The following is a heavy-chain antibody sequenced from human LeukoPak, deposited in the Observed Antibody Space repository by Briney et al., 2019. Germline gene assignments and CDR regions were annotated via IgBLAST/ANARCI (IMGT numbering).Heavy chain of an antibody. V-gene: IGHV4-34*01. CDR2: INHSGST. CDR1: GGSFSGYY. D-gene: IGHD6-13*01. Sequence: SETLSLTCTVSGGSFSGYYWSWIRQPPGKGLEWIGEINHSGSTNYNPSLKSRVTISVDTSKNQFSLKLSSVTAADTAVYYCARRGAAGNANWGQGTLVTVSS. J-gene: IGHJ4*02. CDR3: ARRGAAGNAN.